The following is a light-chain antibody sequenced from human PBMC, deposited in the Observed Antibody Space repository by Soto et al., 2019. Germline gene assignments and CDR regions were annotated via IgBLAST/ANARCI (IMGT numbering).Light chain of an antibody. CDR2: FAS. CDR3: QQFRSFPIT. J-gene: IGKJ1*01. Sequence: DIQVTQSPSSVSASVGDRVTITWRASQDIGSHLAWYQQKPEKAPKSLIYFASTLQSGVPSRFSASGSGTDFTLTISSLQPEDFATYYCQQFRSFPITFGQGTKVDIK. V-gene: IGKV1D-16*01. CDR1: QDIGSH.